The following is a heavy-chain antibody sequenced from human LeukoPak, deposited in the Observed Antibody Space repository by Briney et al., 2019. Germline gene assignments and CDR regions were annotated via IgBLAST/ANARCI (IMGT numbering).Heavy chain of an antibody. D-gene: IGHD3-22*01. CDR3: ARGGPTYYYDSSGYPSAFDI. V-gene: IGHV3-7*03. J-gene: IGHJ3*02. Sequence: GGSLRLSCAASGFTFSSYWMSWVRQAPGKGLEWVANIKQDGSEKYYVDSVKGRFTISRDNSKNTLYLQMNSLRAEDTAVYYCARGGPTYYYDSSGYPSAFDIWGQGTMVTVSS. CDR1: GFTFSSYW. CDR2: IKQDGSEK.